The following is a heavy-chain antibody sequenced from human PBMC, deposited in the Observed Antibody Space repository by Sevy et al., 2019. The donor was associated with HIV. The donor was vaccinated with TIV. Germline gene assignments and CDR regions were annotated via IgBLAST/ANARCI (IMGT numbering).Heavy chain of an antibody. D-gene: IGHD4-17*01. CDR3: ARDLPPSATTVAHFDC. Sequence: GGSLRLSCAASGFTFSSYEMNWVRQAPGKGLEWVSYIGNIGTTISYSDSVKGRFTISRDNARNSLYLQMNSLRAEDTAVYYCARDLPPSATTVAHFDCWGQGTLVTVSS. J-gene: IGHJ4*02. CDR1: GFTFSSYE. V-gene: IGHV3-48*03. CDR2: IGNIGTTI.